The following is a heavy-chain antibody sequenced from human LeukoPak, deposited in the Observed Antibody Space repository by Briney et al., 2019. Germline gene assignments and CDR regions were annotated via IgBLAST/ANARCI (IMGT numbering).Heavy chain of an antibody. J-gene: IGHJ6*02. D-gene: IGHD3-10*01. V-gene: IGHV3-74*01. CDR3: ARVRLPVVRGVRDYGMDV. Sequence: GSLRLSCAASGFPFSSYWMHWVRQAPGKGLVWVSRINSDGSSTSYADSVKGRFTISRDNAKNTLYPQMNSLRAEDTAVYYCARVRLPVVRGVRDYGMDVWGQGTTVTVSS. CDR1: GFPFSSYW. CDR2: INSDGSST.